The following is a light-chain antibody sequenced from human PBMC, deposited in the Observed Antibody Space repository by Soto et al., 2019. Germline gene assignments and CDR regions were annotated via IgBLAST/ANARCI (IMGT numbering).Light chain of an antibody. CDR1: GSNIENNF. Sequence: QCVLTQPPSVSAAAGQEVTVSCSGSGSNIENNFVSWYRQLPGTAPKLLIYENNRRPSGIPDRFSGSKSGTSATLDIAGLETGDEADYYCATWDTSLSAGVFGPGTKVTVL. V-gene: IGLV1-51*02. J-gene: IGLJ1*01. CDR3: ATWDTSLSAGV. CDR2: ENN.